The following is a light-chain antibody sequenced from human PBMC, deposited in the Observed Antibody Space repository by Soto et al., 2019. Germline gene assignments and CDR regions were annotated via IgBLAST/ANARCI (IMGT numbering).Light chain of an antibody. J-gene: IGKJ1*01. CDR2: RTS. V-gene: IGKV1-5*03. CDR3: QQYSSSST. CDR1: HSVSPW. Sequence: DIRMTQSPSTLSASVGGRVTITCRASHSVSPWLAWYQQKPGKAPKLLIYRTSSLQNGVPARFSGRGSGTDFFLTISNLQPDDFATCYCQQYSSSSTFGQGTRVELK.